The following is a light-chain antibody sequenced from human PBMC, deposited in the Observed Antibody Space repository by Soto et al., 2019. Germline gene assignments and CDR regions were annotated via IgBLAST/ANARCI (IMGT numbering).Light chain of an antibody. J-gene: IGKJ2*01. V-gene: IGKV3-15*01. CDR3: QQCDNWPRT. CDR1: QSVNSN. CDR2: GIS. Sequence: EMVMTQSPAILSVSPGESATLSFRASQSVNSNYLAWYQQHPGQPPRLLIYGISTRATGIPARFSGSGSGTEFSLTISSLQSEDFAVYYCQQCDNWPRTFGQGTKVDIK.